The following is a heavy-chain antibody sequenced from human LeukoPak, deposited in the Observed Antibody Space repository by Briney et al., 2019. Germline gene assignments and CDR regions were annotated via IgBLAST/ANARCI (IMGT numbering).Heavy chain of an antibody. Sequence: PSETLSLTCAVYGGSFSGYYWSWIRRPPGKGLEWIGEINHSGSTNYNPSLKSRVTISVDTSKNQFSLKLSSVTAADTAVYYCARGPDARWGPRVEDYWGQGTLVTVSS. CDR2: INHSGST. CDR1: GGSFSGYY. D-gene: IGHD2-21*02. J-gene: IGHJ4*02. CDR3: ARGPDARWGPRVEDY. V-gene: IGHV4-34*01.